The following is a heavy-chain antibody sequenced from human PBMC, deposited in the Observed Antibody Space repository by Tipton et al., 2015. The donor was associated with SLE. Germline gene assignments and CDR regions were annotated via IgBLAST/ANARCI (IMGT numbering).Heavy chain of an antibody. CDR1: GGSISSGGYY. Sequence: TLSLTCTVSGGSISSGGYYWSWIRQHSGKGLEWIGYIYYSGSTYYNPSLKSRVTISVDTSKSQFSLKLSSVTAADTAVCYCARPQPVYDSGGYYYHYFDYWGQGTLVTVSS. V-gene: IGHV4-31*03. CDR3: ARPQPVYDSGGYYYHYFDY. D-gene: IGHD3-22*01. J-gene: IGHJ4*02. CDR2: IYYSGST.